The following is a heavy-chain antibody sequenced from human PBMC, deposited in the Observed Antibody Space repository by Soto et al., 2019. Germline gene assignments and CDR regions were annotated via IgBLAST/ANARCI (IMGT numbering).Heavy chain of an antibody. CDR1: GYTFTSYG. D-gene: IGHD6-13*01. J-gene: IGHJ6*02. V-gene: IGHV1-18*01. CDR2: ISAYNGNT. CDR3: ARGVQPNPRYYYGMDV. Sequence: ASVKVSCKASGYTFTSYGISWVRQAPGQGLEWMGWISAYNGNTNYAQKLQGRVTMTTDTSTSTAYMELRSLRSDDTAVYYCARGVQPNPRYYYGMDVWGQGTTVTVSS.